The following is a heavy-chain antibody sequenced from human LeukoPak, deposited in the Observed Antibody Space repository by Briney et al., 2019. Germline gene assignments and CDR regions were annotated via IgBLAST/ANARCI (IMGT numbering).Heavy chain of an antibody. CDR2: IKEDGTQN. Sequence: GGSLRLSCVASGFTFSSYWMSWVRQAPGRGLEWVANIKEDGTQNYYVDSVKGRFAISRDNAKNSLYLQMNSLRADETAVYYCARLRPYSSTWYAYYGMDVWGQGTTVTVSS. J-gene: IGHJ6*02. V-gene: IGHV3-7*04. D-gene: IGHD6-13*01. CDR1: GFTFSSYW. CDR3: ARLRPYSSTWYAYYGMDV.